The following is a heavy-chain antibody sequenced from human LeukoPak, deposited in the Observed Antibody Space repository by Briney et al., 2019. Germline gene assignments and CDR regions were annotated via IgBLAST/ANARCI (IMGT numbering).Heavy chain of an antibody. V-gene: IGHV3-74*01. D-gene: IGHD3-22*01. CDR2: ITSDGSSI. CDR3: ARDRGYVPDY. Sequence: PGGSLRLSCAASGFTFNTYWLHWVRQAPGKGLVWVSLITSDGSSISYTDSVKGRFTISRDNAKNTLYLQMNSLTAEDTAVYYCARDRGYVPDYWGQGTLVTVSS. CDR1: GFTFNTYW. J-gene: IGHJ4*02.